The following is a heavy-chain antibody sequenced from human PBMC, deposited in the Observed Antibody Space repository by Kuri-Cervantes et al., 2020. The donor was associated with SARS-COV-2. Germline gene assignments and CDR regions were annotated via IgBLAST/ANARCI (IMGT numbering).Heavy chain of an antibody. Sequence: GGSLRLSCAASGFTFNSYAMSWVRQAPGKGLEWVSAISGSGGSTYYADSVKGRFTISRDNSKNTLYLQMNSLRPEDTAVYYCAKSFDPYNSLSGDYFDYWGQGTLVTVSS. D-gene: IGHD5-24*01. J-gene: IGHJ4*02. CDR1: GFTFNSYA. CDR3: AKSFDPYNSLSGDYFDY. CDR2: ISGSGGST. V-gene: IGHV3-23*01.